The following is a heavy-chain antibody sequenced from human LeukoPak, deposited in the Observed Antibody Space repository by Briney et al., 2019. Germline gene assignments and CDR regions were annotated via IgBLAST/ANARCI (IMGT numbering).Heavy chain of an antibody. Sequence: SVKVSCKASGDTFTSYAICWVRQTPGQGLEWMGRIIPIFGIANSAQKFQGRVTITADKSTSTAYMELRSLRSEDTAVYYCARDLEPWPEQNWFDPWGQGTLVTVSS. CDR2: IIPIFGIA. V-gene: IGHV1-69*04. J-gene: IGHJ5*02. CDR3: ARDLEPWPEQNWFDP. D-gene: IGHD1-14*01. CDR1: GDTFTSYA.